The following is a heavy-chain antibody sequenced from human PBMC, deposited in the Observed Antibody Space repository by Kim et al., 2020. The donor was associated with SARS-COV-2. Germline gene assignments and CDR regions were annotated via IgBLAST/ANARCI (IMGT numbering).Heavy chain of an antibody. CDR2: IKWDSGGI. V-gene: IGHV3-9*01. CDR1: GFTFDDYA. D-gene: IGHD3-10*01. Sequence: GGSLRLSCTASGFTFDDYAMHWVRRPPGKGLEWVAGIKWDSGGIGYADSVKGRFTISRDNAKKCLYLEMNSLREEDTAWYYCGKDRGRQDLDSIADWGRGTLVTVSS. J-gene: IGHJ4*02. CDR3: GKDRGRQDLDSIAD.